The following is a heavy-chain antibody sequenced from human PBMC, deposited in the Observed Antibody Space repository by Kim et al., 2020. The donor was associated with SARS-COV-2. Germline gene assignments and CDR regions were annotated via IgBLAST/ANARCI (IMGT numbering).Heavy chain of an antibody. CDR1: GGSISSSSYY. CDR3: ARGDDSSGYYYYYYGMEV. CDR2: IYYSGST. Sequence: SETLSLTCTVSGGSISSSSYYWGWIRQPPGKGLEWIGSIYYSGSTYYNPSLKSRVTISVDTSKNQFSLKLSSVTAADTAVYYCARGDDSSGYYYYYYGMEVWGQGTTVTVSS. J-gene: IGHJ6*02. V-gene: IGHV4-39*01. D-gene: IGHD3-22*01.